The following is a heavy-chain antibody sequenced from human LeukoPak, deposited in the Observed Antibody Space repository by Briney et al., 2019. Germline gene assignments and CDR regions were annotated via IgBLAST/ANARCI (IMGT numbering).Heavy chain of an antibody. CDR3: AKANWGYPGYYYYYMDV. V-gene: IGHV4-59*01. CDR2: IYYCGST. D-gene: IGHD7-27*01. J-gene: IGHJ6*03. Sequence: SETLSLTCTVSGGPISSYYWSWIRQPPGKGLEWIGYIYYCGSTNYNPSLKSRVTISVDTSKNQFSLKLSSVTAADTAVYYCAKANWGYPGYYYYYMDVWGKGTTVTVSS. CDR1: GGPISSYY.